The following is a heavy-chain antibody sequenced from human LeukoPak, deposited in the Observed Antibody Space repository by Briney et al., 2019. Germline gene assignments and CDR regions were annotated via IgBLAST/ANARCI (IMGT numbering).Heavy chain of an antibody. Sequence: PWGSLRLSCAASGFTFSSYAMSWVRQAPGKGLEWVSAISGSGGSTYYADSVKGRFTISRDNSKNTLYLQMNSLRAEDTAVYYCAKVDDFWSGYYTYFDYWGQGTLVTVSS. CDR2: ISGSGGST. D-gene: IGHD3-3*01. J-gene: IGHJ4*02. CDR1: GFTFSSYA. CDR3: AKVDDFWSGYYTYFDY. V-gene: IGHV3-23*01.